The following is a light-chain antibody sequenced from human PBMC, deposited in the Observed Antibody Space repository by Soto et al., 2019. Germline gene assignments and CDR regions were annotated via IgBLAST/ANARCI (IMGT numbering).Light chain of an antibody. CDR2: AAS. CDR1: QNLSSGY. Sequence: EIVLTQSPGTLSLSPGERATLSCRASQNLSSGYLAWYRQRPGQAPRILIYAASSRATGIPDRFIGSGSGTDFTLTISRLEPEDFAVYYCQQYGSSPPRFTFGPGTKVDIK. V-gene: IGKV3-20*01. CDR3: QQYGSSPPRFT. J-gene: IGKJ3*01.